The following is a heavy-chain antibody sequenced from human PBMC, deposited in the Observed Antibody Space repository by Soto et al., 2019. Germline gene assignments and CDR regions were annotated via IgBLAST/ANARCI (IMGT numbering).Heavy chain of an antibody. J-gene: IGHJ4*02. Sequence: GGSLELARASCGFTFRIYVMDWACPAQGKGLKWVAVISYDGSNKNYAHSVKCRFTLPRDNSTNTQYLQMNSLRAEDTAVYYCAKDGDYMVYASDGFDYWGQGTLVTDCS. V-gene: IGHV3-30*18. CDR3: AKDGDYMVYASDGFDY. CDR1: GFTFRIYV. CDR2: ISYDGSNK. D-gene: IGHD2-8*01.